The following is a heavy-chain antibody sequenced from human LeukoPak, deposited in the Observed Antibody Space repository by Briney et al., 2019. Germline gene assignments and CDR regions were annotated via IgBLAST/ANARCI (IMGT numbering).Heavy chain of an antibody. CDR2: INPSGGST. J-gene: IGHJ6*03. CDR1: GYTFTSYY. CDR3: ARDKGTVATYYYYYMDV. V-gene: IGHV1-46*01. Sequence: ASVKVSCKASGYTFTSYYMHWVRQAPGQGLEWMGIINPSGGSTSYAQKFQGRVTMTRDTSTSTVYMELSSLRSEDTAVYYCARDKGTVATYYYYYMDVWGKGTTVTVSS. D-gene: IGHD6-19*01.